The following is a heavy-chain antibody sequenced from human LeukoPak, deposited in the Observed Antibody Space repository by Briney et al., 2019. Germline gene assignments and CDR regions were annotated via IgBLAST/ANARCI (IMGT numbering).Heavy chain of an antibody. D-gene: IGHD3-10*01. CDR1: GGSVSSHS. V-gene: IGHV4-59*02. CDR2: VSDTGTT. CDR3: ARGRGALDYFDY. Sequence: SETLSLTCSVPGGSVSSHSWSWIRQPPGKGLEWVGYVSDTGTTNYNPSLKSRVTISIDTSKNQFSLKVNSVTAADTAVYYCARGRGALDYFDYWGQGTLVIVSS. J-gene: IGHJ4*02.